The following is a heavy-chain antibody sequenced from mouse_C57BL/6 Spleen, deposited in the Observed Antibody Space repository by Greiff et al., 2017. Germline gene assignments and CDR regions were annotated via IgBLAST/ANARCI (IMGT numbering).Heavy chain of an antibody. Sequence: QVQLQQSGAELAKPGASVKLSCKASGYTFTSYWMHWVKQRPGQGLEWIGYINPSSGYTKYNQKFKDKATLTADKSSSTAYMQLSSLTYEDSAVYDCARSEADWDDYFDYWGQGTTLTVSS. V-gene: IGHV1-7*01. D-gene: IGHD4-1*01. CDR3: ARSEADWDDYFDY. CDR2: INPSSGYT. J-gene: IGHJ2*01. CDR1: GYTFTSYW.